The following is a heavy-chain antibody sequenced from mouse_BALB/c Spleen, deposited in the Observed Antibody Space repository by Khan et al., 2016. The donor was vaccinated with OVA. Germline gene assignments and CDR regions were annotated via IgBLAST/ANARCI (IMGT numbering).Heavy chain of an antibody. CDR2: ISYSGRT. Sequence: EVQLQESGPGLVKPSQSLSLTCTVTGYSITSDYAWNWIRQFPRNKLEWMGYISYSGRTSYNPSLKSRISITRDTSKNQFFLQLNSVTTEDTATYYGARSVTITTVVATDFDYWGQGTTLTVSS. D-gene: IGHD1-1*01. V-gene: IGHV3-2*02. CDR3: ARSVTITTVVATDFDY. CDR1: GYSITSDYA. J-gene: IGHJ2*01.